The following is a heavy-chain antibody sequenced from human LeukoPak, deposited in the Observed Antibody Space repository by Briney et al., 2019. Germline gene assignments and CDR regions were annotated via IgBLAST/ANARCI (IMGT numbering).Heavy chain of an antibody. CDR3: AKAAASYCSSTSCYGHYYYGMDV. CDR1: GFTFSSYA. D-gene: IGHD2-2*01. Sequence: GGSLRLSCAASGFTFSSYAMSWVRQAPGKGLEWVSAISGSTYYADSVKGRFTISRDNSKNTPYLQMNSLRAEDTAVYYCAKAAASYCSSTSCYGHYYYGMDVWGQGTTVTVSS. V-gene: IGHV3-23*01. J-gene: IGHJ6*02. CDR2: ISGST.